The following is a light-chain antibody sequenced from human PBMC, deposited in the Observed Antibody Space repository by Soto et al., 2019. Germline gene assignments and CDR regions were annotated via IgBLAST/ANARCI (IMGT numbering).Light chain of an antibody. J-gene: IGKJ2*01. CDR3: QHYGSSPHT. V-gene: IGKV3-20*01. Sequence: EIVLTQSPGTLSLSPGERATLSCRASQSVSSSYLAWYQHKPGQAPRLLIYGASSRATGIPDRFSGSGSGTDFTLTISRLEPEDFAVYYGQHYGSSPHTFGQGTKLEIK. CDR2: GAS. CDR1: QSVSSSY.